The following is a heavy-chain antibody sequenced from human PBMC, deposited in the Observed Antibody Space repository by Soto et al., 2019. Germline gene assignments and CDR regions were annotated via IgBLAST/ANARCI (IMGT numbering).Heavy chain of an antibody. Sequence: ASVKVSCKASGYTFTSYSISWVRQAPGQGLEWMGWISAYNGNTNYAQKLQGRVTMTTDTSTSTAYMELRSLKSDDTAVYYCARGHEWFSLWHLDHWGLGTLVTVSS. V-gene: IGHV1-18*04. J-gene: IGHJ4*02. CDR1: GYTFTSYS. D-gene: IGHD3-3*01. CDR3: ARGHEWFSLWHLDH. CDR2: ISAYNGNT.